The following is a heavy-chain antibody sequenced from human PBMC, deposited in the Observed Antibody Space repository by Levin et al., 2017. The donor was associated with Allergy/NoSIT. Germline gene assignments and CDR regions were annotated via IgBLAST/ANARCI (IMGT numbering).Heavy chain of an antibody. CDR2: IFSNEKK. V-gene: IGHV2-26*01. D-gene: IGHD3-22*01. CDR1: GFSLSNTRMG. J-gene: IGHJ3*02. Sequence: SGPTLVKPTETLTLTCTVSGFSLSNTRMGVSWIRQPPGKALEWLAHIFSNEKKSFSTSLKSRLTISKDTSKNQVVLTMTNMDPVDSATYYCGRIQKYYDSSAYNYFLPWAVDIWGQGTTVTVSS. CDR3: GRIQKYYDSSAYNYFLPWAVDI.